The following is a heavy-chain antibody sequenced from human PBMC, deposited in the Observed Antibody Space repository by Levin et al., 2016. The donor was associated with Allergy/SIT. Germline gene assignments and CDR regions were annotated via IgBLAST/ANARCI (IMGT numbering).Heavy chain of an antibody. CDR2: ISSNGGST. D-gene: IGHD6-19*01. CDR3: VKGEGAVAGTEIPFDY. CDR1: GFTFSSYA. V-gene: IGHV3-64D*09. Sequence: GESLKISCSASGFTFSSYAMHWVRQASGKGLEYVSAISSNGGSTYYADSVKGRFTISRDNSKNTLYLQMSSLRAEDTAVYYCVKGEGAVAGTEIPFDYWGQGTLVTVSS. J-gene: IGHJ4*02.